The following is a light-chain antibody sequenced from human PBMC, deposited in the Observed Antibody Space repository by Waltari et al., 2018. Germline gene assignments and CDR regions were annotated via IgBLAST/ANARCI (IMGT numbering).Light chain of an antibody. Sequence: QLVLTQSPSVSASLGASVKLTCTLSSGHSSNVIAWHQQQPGKGPRYWMKVNSDGSHSKGDEIPARFSGSSSGPERYLTISSLQSAEEADYYCQTGGNGTWVFGGGTKLTVL. CDR3: QTGGNGTWV. CDR2: VNSDGSH. J-gene: IGLJ3*02. V-gene: IGLV4-69*01. CDR1: SGHSSNV.